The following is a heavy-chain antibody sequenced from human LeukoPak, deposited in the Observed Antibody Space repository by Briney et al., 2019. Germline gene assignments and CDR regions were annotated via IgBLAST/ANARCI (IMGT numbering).Heavy chain of an antibody. CDR3: ARDVDYYDGNAFDI. CDR1: GFTFISYE. J-gene: IGHJ3*02. V-gene: IGHV3-48*03. CDR2: ISSSGSTI. D-gene: IGHD3-16*01. Sequence: GGSLRLSCAASGFTFISYEMNWVRQAPGKGLEWVSYISSSGSTIYYADSVKGRFTISRDNAKNSLYLQMNSLRAEDTAVYYCARDVDYYDGNAFDIWGQGTMVTVSS.